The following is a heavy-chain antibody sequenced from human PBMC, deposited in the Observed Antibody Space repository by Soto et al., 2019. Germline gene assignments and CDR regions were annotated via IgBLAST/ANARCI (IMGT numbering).Heavy chain of an antibody. CDR1: GGSISSSSYY. Sequence: QVQLQESGPGLVKPSQTLSLTCTVSGGSISSSSYYWSWIRQHPRRGLEWIGYIYSSGSTYYNPSLRSRIAISIDASKNQFSLRLTSVSTADTAVYYCASSVLMATIPDSWGQGTLVTVSS. CDR2: IYSSGST. V-gene: IGHV4-31*03. CDR3: ASSVLMATIPDS. D-gene: IGHD2-8*01. J-gene: IGHJ4*02.